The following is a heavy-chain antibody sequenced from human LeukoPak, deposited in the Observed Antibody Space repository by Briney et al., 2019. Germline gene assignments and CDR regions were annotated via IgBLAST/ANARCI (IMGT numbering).Heavy chain of an antibody. CDR3: ARVTGYMIEDYFDY. CDR1: GDSISTSNSY. CDR2: IYYSGST. D-gene: IGHD3-9*01. V-gene: IGHV4-61*05. J-gene: IGHJ4*02. Sequence: SETLSLACTVSGDSISTSNSYWGWIRQPPGTGLEWIEYIYYSGSTNYNPSLKSRVTISVDTSKNQFSLKLNSVTAADTAVYYCARVTGYMIEDYFDYWGQGTLVTVSS.